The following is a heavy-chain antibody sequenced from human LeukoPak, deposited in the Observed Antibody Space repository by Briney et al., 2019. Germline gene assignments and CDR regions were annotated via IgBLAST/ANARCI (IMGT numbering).Heavy chain of an antibody. CDR3: ARDLGSVAPSYFDY. D-gene: IGHD5-12*01. J-gene: IGHJ4*02. CDR1: GYTLTSYG. V-gene: IGHV1-18*01. CDR2: ISAYNGNT. Sequence: ASVKVSCKASGYTLTSYGISWVRQAPGQGLEWMGWISAYNGNTNYAQKLQGRVTMTTDTSTTTAYMELRSLRSDDTAVYFCARDLGSVAPSYFDYWGQGTLVTVSS.